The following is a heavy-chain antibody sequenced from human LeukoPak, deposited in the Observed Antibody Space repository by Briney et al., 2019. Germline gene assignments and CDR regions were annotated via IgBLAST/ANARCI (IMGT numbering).Heavy chain of an antibody. CDR1: GYSFTSYW. V-gene: IGHV5-51*01. Sequence: GESLKISCKGSGYSFTSYWIGWVRPMPGKGLEWMGIIYPGDSDTRYSPSFQGQVTISADKSISTAYLQWSSLKASDTAMYYCARHSDYYGSGLGFDYWGQGTLVTVSS. J-gene: IGHJ4*02. D-gene: IGHD3-10*01. CDR2: IYPGDSDT. CDR3: ARHSDYYGSGLGFDY.